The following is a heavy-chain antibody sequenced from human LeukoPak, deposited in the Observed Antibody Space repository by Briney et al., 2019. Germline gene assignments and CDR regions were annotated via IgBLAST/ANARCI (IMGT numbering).Heavy chain of an antibody. CDR2: IYYSGST. J-gene: IGHJ6*03. CDR1: GGSISSSSYY. D-gene: IGHD2-21*01. V-gene: IGHV4-61*05. Sequence: SETLSLTCTVSGGSISSSSYYWGWIRQPPGKGLEWIGYIYYSGSTNYNPSLKSRVTISVDTSKNQFSLKLSSVTAADTAVYYCARAPDSPYYYYMDVWGKGTTVTVSS. CDR3: ARAPDSPYYYYMDV.